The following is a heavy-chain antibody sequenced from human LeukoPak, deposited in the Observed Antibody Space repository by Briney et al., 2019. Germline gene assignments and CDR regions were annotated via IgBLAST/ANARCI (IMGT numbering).Heavy chain of an antibody. CDR3: ASSGVRDYFDC. V-gene: IGHV3-7*01. J-gene: IGHJ4*02. CDR1: GFTFSSYW. D-gene: IGHD3-10*01. Sequence: GGSLRLSCAASGFTFSSYWMSWVRQAPGKGLEWVANIKQDGSEKYYVDSVKGRFTISRDNAKNSLYLQMNSLRAEDTAVYYCASSGVRDYFDCWGQGTLVTVSS. CDR2: IKQDGSEK.